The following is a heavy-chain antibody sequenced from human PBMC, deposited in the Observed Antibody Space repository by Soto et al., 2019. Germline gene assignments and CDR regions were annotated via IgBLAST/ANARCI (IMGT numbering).Heavy chain of an antibody. D-gene: IGHD2-15*01. Sequence: SETLSLTCTVSGGSISSSSYYWGWIRQPPGKGLEWIGGIYYSGSTYYNPSLKSRVTISVNTSKNQFSLKLSSVTAADTAVYYCARHYRSGGSCYDYWGQGTLVTVSS. J-gene: IGHJ4*02. V-gene: IGHV4-39*01. CDR2: IYYSGST. CDR3: ARHYRSGGSCYDY. CDR1: GGSISSSSYY.